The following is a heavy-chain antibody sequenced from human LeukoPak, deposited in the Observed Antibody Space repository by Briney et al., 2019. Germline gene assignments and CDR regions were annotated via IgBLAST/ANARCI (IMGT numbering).Heavy chain of an antibody. D-gene: IGHD3-10*01. CDR1: GFTFSNAW. V-gene: IGHV3-53*01. CDR3: ARAHSLLWADY. J-gene: IGHJ4*02. Sequence: PGGSLRLSCAASGFTFSNAWMSWVRQAPGKGLEWVSVIYSGGSTYYADSVKGRFTISRDNSKNTLYLQMNSLRAEDTAVYYCARAHSLLWADYWGQGIMVTVPS. CDR2: IYSGGST.